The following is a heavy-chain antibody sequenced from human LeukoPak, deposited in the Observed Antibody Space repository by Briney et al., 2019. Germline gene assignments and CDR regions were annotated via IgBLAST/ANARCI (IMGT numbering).Heavy chain of an antibody. CDR3: ATLGRNYFDS. J-gene: IGHJ4*02. V-gene: IGHV1-69*05. CDR1: GGTFSSYA. CDR2: IIPIFGTA. D-gene: IGHD2-15*01. Sequence: ASVKVSCKASGGTFSSYAISWVRQAPGQGLEWMGGIIPIFGTANYAQKFQGRVTITTDESTSTAYMELSSLRSEDTAVYYCATLGRNYFDSWGQGSLVTVSS.